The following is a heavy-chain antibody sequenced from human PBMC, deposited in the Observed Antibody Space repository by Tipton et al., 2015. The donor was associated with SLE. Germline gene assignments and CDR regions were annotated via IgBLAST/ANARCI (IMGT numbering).Heavy chain of an antibody. CDR1: GGSFSGYY. Sequence: LRLSCAVYGGSFSGYYWSWIRQPAGKGLEWIGRIYTSGSTNYNPSLKSRVTMPVDTSKNQFSLKLSSVTAADTAVYYCARDSTYKDTVKVYYYGMDVWGQGTTVTVSS. CDR3: ARDSTYKDTVKVYYYGMDV. V-gene: IGHV4-4*07. D-gene: IGHD4-11*01. CDR2: IYTSGST. J-gene: IGHJ6*02.